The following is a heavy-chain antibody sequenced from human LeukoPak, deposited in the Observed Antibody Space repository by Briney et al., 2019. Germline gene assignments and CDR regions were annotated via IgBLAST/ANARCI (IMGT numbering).Heavy chain of an antibody. CDR1: AYSFTSYC. CDR2: FYPGDSDT. J-gene: IGHJ4*02. V-gene: IGHV5-51*01. CDR3: ARQCYPDY. D-gene: IGHD2-15*01. Sequence: GESSKISCKGSAYSFTSYCNSWVGQLPGKNLEWMGIFYPGDSDTRYSPSFQGQVTISADKSISTAYLQGRSLNASDSAMYYCARQCYPDYWGQGTLVTVSS.